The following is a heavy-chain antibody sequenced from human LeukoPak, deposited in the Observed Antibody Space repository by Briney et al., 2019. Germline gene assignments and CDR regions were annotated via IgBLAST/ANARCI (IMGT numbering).Heavy chain of an antibody. D-gene: IGHD2-21*01. CDR1: GGSFSGYY. Sequence: PSETLSLTCAVYGGSFSGYYWSWIRQPPGKGLEWIGELNHSGSTNSNPSLKSRVTISVDTSKNQFSLKLSSVTAADTAVYYCASRRIRGAFDIWGQGTMVTVSS. CDR3: ASRRIRGAFDI. CDR2: LNHSGST. V-gene: IGHV4-34*01. J-gene: IGHJ3*02.